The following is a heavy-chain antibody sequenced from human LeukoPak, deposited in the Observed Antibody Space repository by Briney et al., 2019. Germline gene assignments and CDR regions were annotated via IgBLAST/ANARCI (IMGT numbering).Heavy chain of an antibody. CDR2: IRSDGSDK. Sequence: GGSLRLSCAASGFNFRDYGMHWVRRTPGKGLEWVAFIRSDGSDKYYADSVKGRFTISRDTSRNTLYLQMNGLRAEDTAAYYCAKEASRGSSFAYTPIVKPYYLDYWGQGTLVTVSS. J-gene: IGHJ4*02. D-gene: IGHD5-18*01. V-gene: IGHV3-30*02. CDR3: AKEASRGSSFAYTPIVKPYYLDY. CDR1: GFNFRDYG.